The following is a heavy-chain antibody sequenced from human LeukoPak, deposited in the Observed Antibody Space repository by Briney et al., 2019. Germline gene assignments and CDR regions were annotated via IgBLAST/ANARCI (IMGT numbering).Heavy chain of an antibody. CDR2: ISWNSGSI. V-gene: IGHV3-9*01. Sequence: PGGSLRLSCAASGFTFNDYAMHWVRQAPGKGLEWVSGISWNSGSIVYADSVKGRFTISRDNAKNSLYLQMKSLRAEDTALYYCAKAELDPWGQGTLVTVSS. CDR3: AKAELDP. CDR1: GFTFNDYA. J-gene: IGHJ5*02.